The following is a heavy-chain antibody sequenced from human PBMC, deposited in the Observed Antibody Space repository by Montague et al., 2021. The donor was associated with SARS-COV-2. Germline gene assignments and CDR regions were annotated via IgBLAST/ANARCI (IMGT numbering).Heavy chain of an antibody. D-gene: IGHD5-18*01. CDR2: ICTSGST. CDR1: GGSISSGSYY. Sequence: TLSLTCTVSGGSISSGSYYWSWIRQPAGKGLEWIGRICTSGSTNYNPSLKSRVTISVDTSKNQFSLKLSSVTAADTAVYYCARAPDVDTAMVIYYYGMDVWGQGTTVTVSS. J-gene: IGHJ6*02. CDR3: ARAPDVDTAMVIYYYGMDV. V-gene: IGHV4-61*02.